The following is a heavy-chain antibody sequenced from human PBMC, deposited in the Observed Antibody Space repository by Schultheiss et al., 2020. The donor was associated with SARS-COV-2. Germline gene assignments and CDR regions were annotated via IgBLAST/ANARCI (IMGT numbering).Heavy chain of an antibody. J-gene: IGHJ5*02. V-gene: IGHV4-59*01. CDR1: GGSFSGYY. D-gene: IGHD1-26*01. CDR2: IYYSGST. CDR3: ARVGATRYNWFDP. Sequence: SETLSLTCAVYGGSFSGYYWSWIRQPPGKGLEWIGYIYYSGSTNYIPSLKSRVTISVDKSKNQFSLKLSSVTAADTAVYYCARVGATRYNWFDPWGQGTLVTVSS.